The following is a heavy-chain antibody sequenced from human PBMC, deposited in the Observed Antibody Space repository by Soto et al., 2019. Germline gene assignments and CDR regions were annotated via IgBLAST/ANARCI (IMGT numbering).Heavy chain of an antibody. V-gene: IGHV1-8*01. Sequence: QVQLVQSGAEVKKPGASVKVSCKASGYTFTSYDINWVRQATGQGLEWMGWMNPNSGNTGYAQKFQGRVTMTRNTSISTAYMELSSLRSEETAVYYCARDHSSGWYGPYYYYGMDVWGQGTTVTVYS. CDR3: ARDHSSGWYGPYYYYGMDV. J-gene: IGHJ6*02. CDR1: GYTFTSYD. D-gene: IGHD6-19*01. CDR2: MNPNSGNT.